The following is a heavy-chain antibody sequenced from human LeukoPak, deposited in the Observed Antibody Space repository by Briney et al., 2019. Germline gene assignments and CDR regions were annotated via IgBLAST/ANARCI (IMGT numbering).Heavy chain of an antibody. V-gene: IGHV3-23*01. D-gene: IGHD3-22*01. Sequence: GGSLRLSCAASGFTFSSYAMSWVRQAPGKGLEWVSAISGSGGSTYYADSVKGRFTISRDDSKNTLYLQMNSLRAEDTAVYYCAKVRSRLDWYFDLWGRGTLVTVSS. J-gene: IGHJ2*01. CDR1: GFTFSSYA. CDR3: AKVRSRLDWYFDL. CDR2: ISGSGGST.